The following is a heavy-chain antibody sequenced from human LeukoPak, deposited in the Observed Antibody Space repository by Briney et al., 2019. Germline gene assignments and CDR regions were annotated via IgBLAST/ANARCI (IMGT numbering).Heavy chain of an antibody. J-gene: IGHJ4*02. CDR2: INPNSGGT. CDR1: GYTFTGYY. V-gene: IGHV1-2*02. Sequence: ASVKVSCKASGYTFTGYYIHWVRQAPGQGLEWMGWINPNSGGTNYAQKFQGRVTMTRDTSISTVYMELSRLRSDATAVYYCAREKDEYGDYDYWGQGTLVTVSS. CDR3: AREKDEYGDYDY. D-gene: IGHD4-17*01.